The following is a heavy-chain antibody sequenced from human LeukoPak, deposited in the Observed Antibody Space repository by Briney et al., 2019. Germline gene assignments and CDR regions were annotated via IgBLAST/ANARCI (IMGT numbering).Heavy chain of an antibody. CDR1: GFIFSSYW. J-gene: IGHJ3*02. CDR2: INSDGSSS. CDR3: ARERDYYDSSGYYVGGAFDI. D-gene: IGHD3-22*01. V-gene: IGHV3-74*01. Sequence: GGSLRLSCAASGFIFSSYWMHWVRQAPGKGLVWVSRINSDGSSSSYAASVKGRFTISRDNAKNTLYLQMNSLRAEDTAVYYCARERDYYDSSGYYVGGAFDIWGQGTMVAVSS.